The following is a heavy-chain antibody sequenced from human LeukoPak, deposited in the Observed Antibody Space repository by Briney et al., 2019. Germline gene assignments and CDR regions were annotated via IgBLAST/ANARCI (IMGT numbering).Heavy chain of an antibody. CDR2: IIRNSGSI. D-gene: IGHD2-15*01. V-gene: IGHV3-9*01. Sequence: GGSLRLSWAASGGTFDGYAMRWVRQAPGRGLEWGSGIIRNSGSINYADSLKGRVTISRDNAKNTLYLQMSSLRTEDTAVYYCAKDRGLLIDYSMDVWGKGTTVPVSS. CDR3: AKDRGLLIDYSMDV. CDR1: GGTFDGYA. J-gene: IGHJ6*03.